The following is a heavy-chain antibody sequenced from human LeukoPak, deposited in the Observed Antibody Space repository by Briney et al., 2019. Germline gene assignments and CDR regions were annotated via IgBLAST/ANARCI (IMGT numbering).Heavy chain of an antibody. J-gene: IGHJ6*02. CDR3: ARVDTPAGRGYYGMDV. CDR2: INPNSGGT. D-gene: IGHD6-13*01. Sequence: ASVKVSCKASGYTFTGYYMHWVRRAPGQGLAWMGWINPNSGGTNYAQKFQGRVTMTKDTSISTAYMELSRLGSDDTAVYYCARVDTPAGRGYYGMDVWGQGTTVTVSS. CDR1: GYTFTGYY. V-gene: IGHV1-2*02.